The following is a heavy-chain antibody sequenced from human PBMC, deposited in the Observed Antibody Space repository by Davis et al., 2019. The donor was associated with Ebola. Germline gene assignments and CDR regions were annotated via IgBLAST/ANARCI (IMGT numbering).Heavy chain of an antibody. CDR3: TTETIGYCSSTSCYEGVTGWFDP. J-gene: IGHJ5*02. D-gene: IGHD2-2*01. Sequence: PGGSLRLSCAASGFTFSNAWMNWVRQAPGKGLEWVGRIKSKTDGGTTDYAAPVKGRFTISRDDSKNTLYLQMNSLKTEDTAVYYCTTETIGYCSSTSCYEGVTGWFDPWGQGTLVTVSS. V-gene: IGHV3-15*07. CDR1: GFTFSNAW. CDR2: IKSKTDGGTT.